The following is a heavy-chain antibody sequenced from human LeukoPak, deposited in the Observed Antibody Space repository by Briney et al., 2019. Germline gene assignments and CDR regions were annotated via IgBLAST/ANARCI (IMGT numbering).Heavy chain of an antibody. D-gene: IGHD3-3*01. CDR2: ISSSSSTI. CDR1: GFTFSSYS. CDR3: AKGFRYIDY. V-gene: IGHV3-48*01. Sequence: PGGSLRLSCAASGFTFSSYSMNWVRQAPGKGLEWVSYISSSSSTIYYADSVKGRFTISRDNSKNTLYVQMNSLRAEDTAIYYCAKGFRYIDYWGQGTLVTVSS. J-gene: IGHJ4*02.